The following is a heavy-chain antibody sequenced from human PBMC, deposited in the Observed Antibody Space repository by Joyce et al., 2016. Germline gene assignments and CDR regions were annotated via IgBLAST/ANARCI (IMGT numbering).Heavy chain of an antibody. V-gene: IGHV3-48*03. J-gene: IGHJ5*01. CDR1: GFAYSTYE. D-gene: IGHD1-7*01. Sequence: EVQLAASGGGLVKPGGSLRLSCAASGFAYSTYEMNWVRQAPGKGVECVSYMSTRDGIKICYADSVRGRLSISRDNAKNSLFLQMNSLRAEDTAVYYCARMSKINYFFDSWGQGTLVTVSS. CDR2: MSTRDGIKI. CDR3: ARMSKINYFFDS.